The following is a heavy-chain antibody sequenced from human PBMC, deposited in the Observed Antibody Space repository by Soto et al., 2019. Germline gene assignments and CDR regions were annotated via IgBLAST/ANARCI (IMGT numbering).Heavy chain of an antibody. V-gene: IGHV3-11*01. D-gene: IGHD3-16*01. J-gene: IGHJ4*02. CDR2: ISGSGNTI. CDR1: GFTLSDCD. Sequence: GGPLLLSCSASGFTLSDCDMIWIRQAPGKGLEWVSHISGSGNTIDYADSLKGRFTISRDNAKNSLYLQMNSLRDDDTAVFYCARGRYALDYWGQGTRVTVSS. CDR3: ARGRYALDY.